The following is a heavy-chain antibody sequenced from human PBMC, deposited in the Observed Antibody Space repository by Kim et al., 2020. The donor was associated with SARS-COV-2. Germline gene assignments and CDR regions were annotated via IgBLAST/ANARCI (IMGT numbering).Heavy chain of an antibody. Sequence: TYYPGSVKGRFTISRDNAKNSLYLQMNSLRAGDTAVYYCARRGDLDAFDIWGQGTMVTVSS. D-gene: IGHD4-17*01. CDR2: T. V-gene: IGHV3-13*01. CDR3: ARRGDLDAFDI. J-gene: IGHJ3*02.